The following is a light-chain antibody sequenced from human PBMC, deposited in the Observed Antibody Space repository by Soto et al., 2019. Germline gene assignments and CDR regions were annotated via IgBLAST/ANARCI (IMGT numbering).Light chain of an antibody. J-gene: IGKJ1*01. CDR1: QSVSSY. CDR3: PQRSNWPQT. CDR2: DAS. Sequence: TLSLSPGEIATLSCRASQSVSSYLAWYQQKPGQAPRLLIYDASNRATGIPARFSGSGSGTDFTLTISSLEPEDFAVYYCPQRSNWPQTFGQGTKVEIK. V-gene: IGKV3-11*01.